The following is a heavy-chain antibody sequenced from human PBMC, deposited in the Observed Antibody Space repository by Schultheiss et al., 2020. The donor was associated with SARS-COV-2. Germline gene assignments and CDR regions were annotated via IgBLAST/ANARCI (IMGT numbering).Heavy chain of an antibody. CDR1: GFTFDDYA. J-gene: IGHJ4*02. D-gene: IGHD6-13*01. Sequence: GGSLRLSCAASGFTFDDYAMHWVRQAPGKGLEWVSLISWDGGSTYYADSVKGRFTISRDNSKNTLYLQMNSLRAEDTAVYYCARAYSSSWYRGMSDFDYWGQGTLVTVSS. CDR3: ARAYSSSWYRGMSDFDY. CDR2: ISWDGGST. V-gene: IGHV3-43D*04.